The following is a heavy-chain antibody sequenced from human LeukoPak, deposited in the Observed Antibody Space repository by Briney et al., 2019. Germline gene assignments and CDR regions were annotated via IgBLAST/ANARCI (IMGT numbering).Heavy chain of an antibody. Sequence: PSETLSLTCTVSGGSISSYSWSWIRQPPGKGLEWIGYIYYSGSTNSNPSIKSRVTISVDTSKNQFSLKLSSVTAADTAVYYCARQESTPTAPFDYWGQGTLVTVSS. V-gene: IGHV4-59*08. CDR3: ARQESTPTAPFDY. D-gene: IGHD2-15*01. J-gene: IGHJ4*02. CDR1: GGSISSYS. CDR2: IYYSGST.